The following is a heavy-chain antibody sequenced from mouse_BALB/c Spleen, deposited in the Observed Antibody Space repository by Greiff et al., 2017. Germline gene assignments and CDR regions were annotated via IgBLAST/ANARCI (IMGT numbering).Heavy chain of an antibody. CDR3: ARGYGYAMDY. CDR2: ISDGGSYT. J-gene: IGHJ4*01. V-gene: IGHV5-4*02. CDR1: GFTFSDYY. D-gene: IGHD2-14*01. Sequence: EVQLQESGGGLVKPGGSLKLSCAASGFTFSDYYMYWVRQTPEKRLEWVATISDGGSYTYYPDSVKGRFTISRDNAKNNLYLQMSSLKSEDTAMYYCARGYGYAMDYWGQGTSVTVSS.